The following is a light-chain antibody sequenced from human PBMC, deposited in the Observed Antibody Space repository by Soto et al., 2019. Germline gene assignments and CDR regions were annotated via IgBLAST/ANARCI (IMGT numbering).Light chain of an antibody. V-gene: IGLV2-8*01. CDR3: SSYAGSNTVL. Sequence: QPVLTQPPSASGSPGQSVTISCTGTSSDVGDYKYVSWYQQHPGKAPKLIIYDVSERPSGVPDRFSGSKSGNTASLTVSGLQADDEADYYCSSYAGSNTVLFGGGTKVTVL. J-gene: IGLJ3*02. CDR2: DVS. CDR1: SSDVGDYKY.